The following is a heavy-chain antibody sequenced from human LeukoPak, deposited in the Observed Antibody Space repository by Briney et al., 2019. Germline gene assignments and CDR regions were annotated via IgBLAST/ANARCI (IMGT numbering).Heavy chain of an antibody. Sequence: GGSLRLSCAAPGFTFSTFAMSWVRQAPAKGLEWVSSISGSGGTIYYAESVKGRFTISRDNSENTLYLQMNSLRVDDTAVYYCARQLYSSSWYPDYWGQGTLLTVSS. V-gene: IGHV3-23*01. D-gene: IGHD6-13*01. CDR2: ISGSGGTI. CDR3: ARQLYSSSWYPDY. CDR1: GFTFSTFA. J-gene: IGHJ4*02.